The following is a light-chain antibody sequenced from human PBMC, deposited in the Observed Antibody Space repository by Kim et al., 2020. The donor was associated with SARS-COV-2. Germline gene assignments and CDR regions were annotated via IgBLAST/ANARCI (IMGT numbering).Light chain of an antibody. CDR2: GAF. CDR1: QSVSGND. CDR3: QQYGNSYS. Sequence: SWSSGDRATLSCRASQSVSGNDLAWYQQRPGQAPTLLIYGAFTRASGVPDRFSGSGSGTDFTLTISRLEPDDFAVYYCQQYGNSYSFGPGTKLEIK. J-gene: IGKJ2*03. V-gene: IGKV3-20*01.